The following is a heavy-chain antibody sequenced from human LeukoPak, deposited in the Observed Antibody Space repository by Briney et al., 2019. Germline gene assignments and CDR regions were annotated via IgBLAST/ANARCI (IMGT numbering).Heavy chain of an antibody. V-gene: IGHV6-1*01. CDR2: TYYRSKWYK. J-gene: IGHJ1*01. Sequence: SQTLSLTYAISGDSVSNNSATWNWVRQSPSRGLEWLGRTYYRSKWYKYYAVSVKSRITINPDTSKNQFSLQLNSVTPEDTAVYYCARGPSYFQHWGQGTLVTVSS. CDR1: GDSVSNNSAT. CDR3: ARGPSYFQH.